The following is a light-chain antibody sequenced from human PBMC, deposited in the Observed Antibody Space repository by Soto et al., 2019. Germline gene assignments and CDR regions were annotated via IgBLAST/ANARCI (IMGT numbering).Light chain of an antibody. Sequence: ALTQPASVSGPPGQSITISWAGTSSDVGGYKHVSWYQHHPGKAPRLMIYEVSNRPSGVSNRFTGSKSGYTASLTISGLQAEDEADYYCNAQRSSGTRVFGTGTKVTVL. CDR2: EVS. J-gene: IGLJ1*01. V-gene: IGLV2-14*01. CDR1: SSDVGGYKH. CDR3: NAQRSSGTRV.